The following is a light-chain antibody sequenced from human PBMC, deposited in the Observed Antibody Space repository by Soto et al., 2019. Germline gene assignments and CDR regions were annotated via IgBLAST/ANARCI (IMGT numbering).Light chain of an antibody. CDR2: DVS. CDR3: SSYTSSSTLGV. Sequence: QSALTQPASVSGSPGQSITISCTGTSSDVGGYNYFSWYQQHPGKAPKLMIYDVSNLPSGVSNCFSGSKSGNTASLTISGLQAEDEADYYCSSYTSSSTLGVFGTGTKVTVL. CDR1: SSDVGGYNY. V-gene: IGLV2-14*01. J-gene: IGLJ1*01.